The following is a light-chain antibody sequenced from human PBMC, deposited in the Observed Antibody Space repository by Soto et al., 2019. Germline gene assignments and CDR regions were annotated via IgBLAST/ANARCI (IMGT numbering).Light chain of an antibody. CDR2: KAS. CDR1: QSISSW. CDR3: QQYNDNWT. V-gene: IGKV1-5*03. J-gene: IGKJ1*01. Sequence: DIQMTQSPSTLSASVGDRVTITCRASQSISSWLAWYQQKPRQAPKLLIYKASTLQSGDPSRFSGSGSWTEFTLAISSLQPDDSATYYCQQYNDNWTFGQGTKVDIK.